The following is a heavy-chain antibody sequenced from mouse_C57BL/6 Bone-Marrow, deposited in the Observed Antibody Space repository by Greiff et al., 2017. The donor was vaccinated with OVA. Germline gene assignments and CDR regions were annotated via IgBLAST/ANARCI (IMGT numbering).Heavy chain of an antibody. CDR1: GYTFTDYY. D-gene: IGHD1-1*01. CDR3: ERSYNGSSVDD. V-gene: IGHV1-26*01. J-gene: IGHJ2*01. Sequence: VQLKQSGPELVKPGASVKISCKASGYTFTDYYMNWVKQSPGTSLEWIGDINPYYGGTSYNQKFPGKATLTVDKSSSTAYRELRSLTSEDSAVYYCERSYNGSSVDDWGKGTTLTVSS. CDR2: INPYYGGT.